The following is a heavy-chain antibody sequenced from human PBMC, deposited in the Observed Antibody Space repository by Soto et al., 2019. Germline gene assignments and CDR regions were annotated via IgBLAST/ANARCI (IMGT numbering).Heavy chain of an antibody. CDR3: ARDREKYNLNYFRY. Sequence: GGSLRLSCAASGFTFSSYWMSWVRQAPGKGLEWVANIKQDGSEKYYVDSVKGRFTISRDNAKNSLYLQMNSLRAEDTAVYYCARDREKYNLNYFRYWGQGTLVTVSS. CDR1: GFTFSSYW. J-gene: IGHJ4*02. CDR2: IKQDGSEK. D-gene: IGHD1-20*01. V-gene: IGHV3-7*03.